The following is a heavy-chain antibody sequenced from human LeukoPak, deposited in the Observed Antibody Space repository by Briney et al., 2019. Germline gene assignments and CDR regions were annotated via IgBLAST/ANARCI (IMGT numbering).Heavy chain of an antibody. CDR1: GFTFSSYE. CDR3: ARVGRSLGREFDY. D-gene: IGHD6-6*01. CDR2: ISSSGSTI. Sequence: GGSLRLSCAASGFTFSSYEMNGVRQAPGKGLEWVSYISSSGSTIYYADSVKGRFTISRDNAKNSLYLQMNSLRAEDTAVYYCARVGRSLGREFDYWGQGTLVTVSS. V-gene: IGHV3-48*03. J-gene: IGHJ4*02.